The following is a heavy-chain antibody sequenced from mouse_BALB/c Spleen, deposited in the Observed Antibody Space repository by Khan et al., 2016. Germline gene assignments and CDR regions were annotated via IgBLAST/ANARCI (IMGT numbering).Heavy chain of an antibody. Sequence: QLEESGPGLVKPSQSLSLTCTVTGYSITSDYAWNWIRQFPGNKLEWMGYISYSGSTSYNPSLKSRISITRDTSKNQFFLKLNSVTTEDTATYYCETTGEAPRFAYWGQGTLVTVSA. CDR1: GYSITSDYA. CDR3: ETTGEAPRFAY. D-gene: IGHD1-1*01. J-gene: IGHJ3*01. CDR2: ISYSGST. V-gene: IGHV3-2*02.